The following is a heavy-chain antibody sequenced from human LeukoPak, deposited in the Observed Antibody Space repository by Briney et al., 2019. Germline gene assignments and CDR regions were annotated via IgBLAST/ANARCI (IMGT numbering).Heavy chain of an antibody. CDR1: ADSINTYY. V-gene: IGHV4-59*01. CDR2: TYYSGST. CDR3: ASGESRNYYYFDY. D-gene: IGHD3-10*01. Sequence: SETLSLTCAVSADSINTYYWSWIRQPPGKGLEWIGYTYYSGSTNYNPSLKSRVTISVDTPKNQFSLKLTSVTAADTAVYFCASGESRNYYYFDYWGHGILVTVSS. J-gene: IGHJ4*01.